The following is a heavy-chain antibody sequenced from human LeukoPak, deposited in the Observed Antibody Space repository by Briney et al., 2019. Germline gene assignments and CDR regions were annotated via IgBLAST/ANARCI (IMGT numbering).Heavy chain of an antibody. CDR1: GFTLSNYD. CDR3: AREYCGSNCRCSGGLFFDL. D-gene: IGHD2-21*01. Sequence: PGGSLRLSCGASGFTLSNYDLHWVRQTIGGGLEWVSAIGVAGDTYFADSAKGRFTISREYAGNSLYLQMNSLRVGDTAVYYCAREYCGSNCRCSGGLFFDLWGRGALVTVAS. J-gene: IGHJ2*01. CDR2: IGVAGDT. V-gene: IGHV3-13*01.